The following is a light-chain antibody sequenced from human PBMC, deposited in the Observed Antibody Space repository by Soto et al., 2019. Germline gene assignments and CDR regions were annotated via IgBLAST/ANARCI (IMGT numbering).Light chain of an antibody. J-gene: IGKJ4*01. CDR3: QQNYSNPALT. CDR2: AAS. Sequence: DIQMTQSPSSLSASVGDRVTITCRASQSISSYLNWYQQKPGKAPKLLIYAASSLQSGVPSRFSGSGSGTDFTLTISRLPPEDFATYYCQQNYSNPALTFGGGTKVEIK. V-gene: IGKV1-39*01. CDR1: QSISSY.